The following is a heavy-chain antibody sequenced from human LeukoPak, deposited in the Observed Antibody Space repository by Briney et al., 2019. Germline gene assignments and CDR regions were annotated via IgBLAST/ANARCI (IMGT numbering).Heavy chain of an antibody. Sequence: ASVKVSCKASGYTFTSYATHWVRQAPGQRLEWMGWINAGNGNTKYSQEFQGRVTITRDTSASTAYMELSRLRSDDTAVYYCARSPARYYGSGSYGGGLYNWFDPWGQGTLVTVSS. CDR3: ARSPARYYGSGSYGGGLYNWFDP. CDR1: GYTFTSYA. D-gene: IGHD3-10*01. V-gene: IGHV1-3*01. CDR2: INAGNGNT. J-gene: IGHJ5*02.